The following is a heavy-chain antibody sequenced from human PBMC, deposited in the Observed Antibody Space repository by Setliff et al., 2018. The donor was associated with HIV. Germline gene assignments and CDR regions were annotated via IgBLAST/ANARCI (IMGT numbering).Heavy chain of an antibody. V-gene: IGHV4-31*03. CDR3: ARLTYYYDTSGPAAAFDI. CDR2: IYNSGST. CDR1: GGSISSGGFY. Sequence: PSETLSLTCNVSGGSISSGGFYWNWIRQRPGKGLEWIGYIYNSGSTYYSPSLQSRLTISVDTSKNQLSLKLTSVTAADTAVYYCARLTYYYDTSGPAAAFDIWGQGTMVTVSS. D-gene: IGHD3-22*01. J-gene: IGHJ3*02.